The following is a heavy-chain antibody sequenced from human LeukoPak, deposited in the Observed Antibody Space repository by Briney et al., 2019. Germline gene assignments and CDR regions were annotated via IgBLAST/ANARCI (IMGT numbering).Heavy chain of an antibody. D-gene: IGHD3-9*01. J-gene: IGHJ6*03. V-gene: IGHV1-18*01. CDR2: ISAYNGNT. CDR1: GYTFTSYD. Sequence: ASVKVSCKASGYTFTSYDINWVRQATGQGLEWMGWISAYNGNTNYAQKLQGRVTMTTDTSTSTAYMELRSLRSDDTAVYYCARDGRYFDWLGYYYYYYMDVWGKGTTVTISS. CDR3: ARDGRYFDWLGYYYYYYMDV.